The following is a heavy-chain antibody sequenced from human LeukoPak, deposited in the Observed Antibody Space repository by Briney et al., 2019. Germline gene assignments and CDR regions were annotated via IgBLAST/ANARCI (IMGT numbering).Heavy chain of an antibody. CDR3: AQELSDIFVVRTDS. J-gene: IGHJ4*02. D-gene: IGHD3-9*01. Sequence: GGSLRLSCVASGFSFGKYWMSWVRQTPGKGLEWVATMSAYNDRTHYADSVRGRFTVSRDNSKNTLSLQMNSLREDDTAVYYCAQELSDIFVVRTDSWGQGTLVTVSS. CDR1: GFSFGKYW. CDR2: MSAYNDRT. V-gene: IGHV3-23*01.